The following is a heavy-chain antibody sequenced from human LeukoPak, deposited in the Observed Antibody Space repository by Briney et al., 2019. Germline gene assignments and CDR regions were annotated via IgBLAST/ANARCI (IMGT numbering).Heavy chain of an antibody. CDR2: INHSGST. J-gene: IGHJ4*02. Sequence: SETLSLACAVYGGSFSGYYWSWIRQPPGKGLEWIGEINHSGSTYYNPSLKSRVTISVDTSKNQFSLKLSSVTAADTAVYYCARGRSFDYWGQGTLVTVSS. CDR3: ARGRSFDY. CDR1: GGSFSGYY. V-gene: IGHV4-34*01.